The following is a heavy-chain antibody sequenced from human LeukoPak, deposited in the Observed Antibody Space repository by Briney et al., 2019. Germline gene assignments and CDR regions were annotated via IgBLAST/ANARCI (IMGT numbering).Heavy chain of an antibody. Sequence: SETLSLTCTVSGGSISSYYWSWIRQPAGKGLEWIGRIYTSGSANYNPSLKSRVTMSVDTSKNQFSLKLSSVTAADTAVYYCARDHYYYGSSGYGTTVWYFDLWGRGTLVTVSS. J-gene: IGHJ2*01. CDR1: GGSISSYY. D-gene: IGHD3-22*01. CDR3: ARDHYYYGSSGYGTTVWYFDL. CDR2: IYTSGSA. V-gene: IGHV4-4*07.